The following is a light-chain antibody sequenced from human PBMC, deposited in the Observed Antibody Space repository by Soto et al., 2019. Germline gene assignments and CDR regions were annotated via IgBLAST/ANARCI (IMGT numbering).Light chain of an antibody. Sequence: DIQMTQSPATLSASVGDRVTITCRASQSISSWLAWYQQKPGKAPKLLIYDAFSLESGVPSRFSGSGSGTEFTLTISSLQPDDFATYYCRHYNSYSNTFGQGTKV. CDR3: RHYNSYSNT. CDR1: QSISSW. J-gene: IGKJ2*01. CDR2: DAF. V-gene: IGKV1-5*01.